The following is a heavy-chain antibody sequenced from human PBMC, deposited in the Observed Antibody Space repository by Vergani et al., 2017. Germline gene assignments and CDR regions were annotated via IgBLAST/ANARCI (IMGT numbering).Heavy chain of an antibody. D-gene: IGHD3-10*01. J-gene: IGHJ4*02. CDR3: VRELRGGYFDY. Sequence: QVQLEQSGAEVKKPGASVKVSCRASGYTFTVYYVHWVRRAPGQGLEWMGLINPNNGDTNFAPRFQGWVTMTRDTSLSTAYMELSRLTSDDTAMYYCVRELRGGYFDYWGQGTLVTVSS. V-gene: IGHV1-2*04. CDR1: GYTFTVYY. CDR2: INPNNGDT.